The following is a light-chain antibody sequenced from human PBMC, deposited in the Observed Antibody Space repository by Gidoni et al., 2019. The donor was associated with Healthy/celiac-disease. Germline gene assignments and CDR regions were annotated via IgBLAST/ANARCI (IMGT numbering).Light chain of an antibody. CDR2: DAS. J-gene: IGKJ2*01. CDR3: QQRSNWPYT. CDR1: QSVSSY. Sequence: EIVLTQSPATLSLSPGERATLSCRASQSVSSYLAWYQQKPGQAPRLLIYDASNRATGIPARFSGSGSGTDFTHTISSLEPEDFAVYYCQQRSNWPYTFGQGTKLEIK. V-gene: IGKV3-11*01.